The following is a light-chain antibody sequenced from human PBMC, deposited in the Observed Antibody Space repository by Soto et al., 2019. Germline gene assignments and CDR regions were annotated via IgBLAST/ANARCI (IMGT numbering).Light chain of an antibody. V-gene: IGLV1-40*01. CDR1: SPNIGTGYD. CDR3: QSYDSSLSAWV. J-gene: IGLJ3*02. Sequence: QAVVTQPPSVSGAPGQRVTISCTGSSPNIGTGYDVHWYQQLPGTAPKLLIYGNNNRPSGVPDRFSGSKSGTSASLAITGLQAEDEAEYDCQSYDSSLSAWVFGGGTKLTVL. CDR2: GNN.